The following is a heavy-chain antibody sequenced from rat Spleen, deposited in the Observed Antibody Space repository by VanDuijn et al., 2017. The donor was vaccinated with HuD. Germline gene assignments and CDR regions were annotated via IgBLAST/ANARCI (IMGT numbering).Heavy chain of an antibody. CDR3: ARTNNPYFYVMDA. D-gene: IGHD3-4*01. J-gene: IGHJ4*01. CDR2: ITSAGST. CDR1: GYSITSTYR. Sequence: VQLQESGPGLVKPSQSLSLTCSVTGYSITSTYRWNWIRKFPGNKLEWLGYITSAGSTNYNPSLKSRISITRDTSKNQFFLQVNSVTTEDTATYYCARTNNPYFYVMDAWGQGASVTVSS. V-gene: IGHV3-3*01.